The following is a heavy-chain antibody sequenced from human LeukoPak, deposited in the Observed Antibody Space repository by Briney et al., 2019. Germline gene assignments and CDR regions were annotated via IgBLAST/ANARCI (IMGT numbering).Heavy chain of an antibody. CDR3: VRDMDI. CDR1: GFTFSRYW. CDR2: TNQDGTER. Sequence: GGSLRLSCAASGFTFSRYWMTWVRQAPGKGLEWVANTNQDGTERHYVDPVKGRSTISRDNAKNSLYLQMNTLRAEDTAVYYCVRDMDIWGQGTTVTVSS. V-gene: IGHV3-7*05. J-gene: IGHJ6*02.